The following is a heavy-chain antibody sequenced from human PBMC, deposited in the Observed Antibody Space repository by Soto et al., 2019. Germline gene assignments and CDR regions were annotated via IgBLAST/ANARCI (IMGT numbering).Heavy chain of an antibody. J-gene: IGHJ4*02. V-gene: IGHV3-21*01. Sequence: EVQLVESGGGLVMPGGSLRLSCAASGFTFSSYSMNWVRQAPGKGLEWVSSISSSGTYVYYADSVKGRFTISRDNAKNSLYLQMNSLRAEDTAVYYCAREPPKHSGYPPDAAIWGQGTLVTVSS. D-gene: IGHD5-12*01. CDR2: ISSSGTYV. CDR3: AREPPKHSGYPPDAAI. CDR1: GFTFSSYS.